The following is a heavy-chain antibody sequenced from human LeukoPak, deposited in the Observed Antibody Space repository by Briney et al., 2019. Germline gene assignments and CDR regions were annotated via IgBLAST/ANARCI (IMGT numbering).Heavy chain of an antibody. Sequence: GGSLRLSCAASGFTLSTYSMNWVRQAPGKGLEWVSSITSSSYMYYSDSVKGRFTISRDNAKNSLYLQMNSLRAEDTAVYYCARDSLGDYWGQGTLVTVSS. J-gene: IGHJ4*02. CDR1: GFTLSTYS. CDR2: ITSSSYM. CDR3: ARDSLGDY. V-gene: IGHV3-21*01. D-gene: IGHD7-27*01.